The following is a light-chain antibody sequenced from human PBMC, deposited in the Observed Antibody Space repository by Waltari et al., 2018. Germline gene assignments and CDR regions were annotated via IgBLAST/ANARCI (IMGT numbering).Light chain of an antibody. CDR2: INSDGSH. V-gene: IGLV4-69*01. CDR3: QTWDTAILL. CDR1: SGHTNNA. J-gene: IGLJ3*02. Sequence: QLVLTQSPSASASLGASVKLTCPLSSGHTNNAIAWLQQQPARGPRFLVRINSDGSHKKGDGVPDRFSGSRSGTEFYLTISSLQSEDEGDYYCQTWDTAILLFGGGTKLSVL.